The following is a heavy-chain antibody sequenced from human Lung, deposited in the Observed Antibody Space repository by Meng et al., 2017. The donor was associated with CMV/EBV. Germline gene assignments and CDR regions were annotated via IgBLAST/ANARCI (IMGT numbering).Heavy chain of an antibody. Sequence: GESLKISCAASGFTFSSYSMNWVRQAPGKGLEWVSSISSSSSYIYYADSVKGRFTISKDNAKNSLYLQMNSQRAEDTAVYYCARDLSIVPAAISYYYGMDVWGQGTTVTVSS. V-gene: IGHV3-21*01. CDR3: ARDLSIVPAAISYYYGMDV. CDR2: ISSSSSYI. CDR1: GFTFSSYS. J-gene: IGHJ6*02. D-gene: IGHD2-2*02.